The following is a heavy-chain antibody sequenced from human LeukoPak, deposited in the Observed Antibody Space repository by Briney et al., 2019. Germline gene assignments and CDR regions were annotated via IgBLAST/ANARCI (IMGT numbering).Heavy chain of an antibody. D-gene: IGHD4-11*01. J-gene: IGHJ6*02. Sequence: GGSMRLASAASGFTFTSYAMHWDRQAPGKGLEWVAVISYDGSNKYYADSVKGRFTISRDNSKNTLYLQMNSLRPEDTAVYSCARDLASTVYYYYGLDVWGQGTTVTVSS. CDR1: GFTFTSYA. CDR2: ISYDGSNK. CDR3: ARDLASTVYYYYGLDV. V-gene: IGHV3-30-3*01.